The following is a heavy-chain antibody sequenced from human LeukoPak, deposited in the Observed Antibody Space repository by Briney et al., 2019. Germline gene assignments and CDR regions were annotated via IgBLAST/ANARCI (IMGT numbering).Heavy chain of an antibody. J-gene: IGHJ2*01. V-gene: IGHV5-51*01. CDR3: ARRVVNNRNWYFDL. Sequence: HGEPLKISCKGSGYSFTSYWIGWVRQMPGKGLEWMGIIYPGDSDTRYSPSFQGQVTISADKSISTAYLQWSSLKASDTAMYYCARRVVNNRNWYFDLWGRGTLVTVSS. D-gene: IGHD4-23*01. CDR2: IYPGDSDT. CDR1: GYSFTSYW.